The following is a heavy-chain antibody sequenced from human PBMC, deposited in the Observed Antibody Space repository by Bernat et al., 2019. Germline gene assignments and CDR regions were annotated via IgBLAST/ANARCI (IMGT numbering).Heavy chain of an antibody. Sequence: QLQLQESGPGLVKPSETLSLTCTVSGGSISTGSYYWGWIRQPPGKGVEWIGSIYYSGSTYYNPSLKSRVTISLDTSKKQFSLNLNAVTAADTAVYYCARLGSSSDAFDIWGQGTMVTVSS. CDR1: GGSISTGSYY. CDR3: ARLGSSSDAFDI. CDR2: IYYSGST. D-gene: IGHD6-6*01. J-gene: IGHJ3*02. V-gene: IGHV4-39*01.